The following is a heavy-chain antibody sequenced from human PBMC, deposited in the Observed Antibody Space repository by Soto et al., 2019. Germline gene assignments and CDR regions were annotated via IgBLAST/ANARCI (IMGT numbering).Heavy chain of an antibody. CDR1: GFTFSDYY. V-gene: IGHV3-11*05. J-gene: IGHJ4*02. Sequence: GGSLRLSCAASGFTFSDYYMSWIRQAPGKGLEWVSYISSSSSYTNYADSVKGRFTISRDNAKNSLYLQMNSLRAEDTAVYYCARDQYCSSTSCYGTFDYWGQGTLVTVSS. CDR3: ARDQYCSSTSCYGTFDY. CDR2: ISSSSSYT. D-gene: IGHD2-2*01.